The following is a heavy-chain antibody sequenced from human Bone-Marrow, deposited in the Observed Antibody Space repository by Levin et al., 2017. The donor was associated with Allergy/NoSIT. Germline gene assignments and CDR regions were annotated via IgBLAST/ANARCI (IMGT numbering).Heavy chain of an antibody. J-gene: IGHJ6*03. D-gene: IGHD2-2*01. CDR3: ARALKDIVVVPAAGVRRNNNYYMDV. Sequence: PSQTLSLTCTVSGGSISSYYWSWIRQPPGKGLEWIGYIYYSGSTNYNPSLKSRVTISVDTSKNQFSLKLSSVTAADTAVYYCARALKDIVVVPAAGVRRNNNYYMDVWGKGTTVTVSS. CDR1: GGSISSYY. V-gene: IGHV4-59*01. CDR2: IYYSGST.